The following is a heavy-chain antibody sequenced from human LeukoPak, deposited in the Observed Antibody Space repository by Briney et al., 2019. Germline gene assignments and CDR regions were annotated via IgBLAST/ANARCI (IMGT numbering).Heavy chain of an antibody. CDR1: GFTFSSYW. V-gene: IGHV3-74*01. J-gene: IGHJ4*02. D-gene: IGHD3-3*01. CDR2: VDHDGSGT. CDR3: TTELSITIFGVVGY. Sequence: PGGSLRLSCATSGFTFSSYWMHWVRQAAGEGPVWLSRVDHDGSGTNYANSVKGRFTISRDNAKSTVYLQMNSLRAEDTAVYYCTTELSITIFGVVGYWGQGTLVTVSS.